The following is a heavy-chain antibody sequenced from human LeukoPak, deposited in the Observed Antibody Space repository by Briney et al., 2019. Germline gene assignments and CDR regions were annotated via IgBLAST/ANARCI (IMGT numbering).Heavy chain of an antibody. CDR2: ISGSGNTT. Sequence: GGSLRLSCAASGFTFSSFTMSWVRLAPGKGLEWVSTISGSGNTTFYADFVRGRFTTSRDNSKNTLYLQMNSLRAEDTAVYYCADLLTMATFRDYWGQGTLVTVSS. CDR3: ADLLTMATFRDY. V-gene: IGHV3-23*01. CDR1: GFTFSSFT. D-gene: IGHD4/OR15-4a*01. J-gene: IGHJ4*02.